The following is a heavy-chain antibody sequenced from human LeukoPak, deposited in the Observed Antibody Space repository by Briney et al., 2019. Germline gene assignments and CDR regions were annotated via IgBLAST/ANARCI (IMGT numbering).Heavy chain of an antibody. CDR1: GFTFSNYG. V-gene: IGHV3-30*02. J-gene: IGHJ4*02. CDR3: AKDRVGLLWFGELSDY. Sequence: PGGSLRLSCAASGFTFSNYGIHWVRQAPGKGLEWVAFIRYDGTNTFYAASVKGRFTISRDNSKNTLFLQMNSLRAEDTAVYYCAKDRVGLLWFGELSDYWGQGTLVTVSS. D-gene: IGHD3-10*01. CDR2: IRYDGTNT.